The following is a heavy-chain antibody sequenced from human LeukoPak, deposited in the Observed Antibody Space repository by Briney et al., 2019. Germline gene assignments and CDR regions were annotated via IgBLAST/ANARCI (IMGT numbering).Heavy chain of an antibody. CDR1: GYTFTGYY. CDR3: ARVPATRLRFSSDY. V-gene: IGHV1-2*02. CDR2: INPNSGGT. J-gene: IGHJ4*02. D-gene: IGHD5-12*01. Sequence: ASVKVSCKASGYTFTGYYMHWVRQAPGQGLEWMGWINPNSGGTSYAQKFQGRVTMTRDTSISTAYMELSRLRSDDTAVYYCARVPATRLRFSSDYWGQGTLVTVSS.